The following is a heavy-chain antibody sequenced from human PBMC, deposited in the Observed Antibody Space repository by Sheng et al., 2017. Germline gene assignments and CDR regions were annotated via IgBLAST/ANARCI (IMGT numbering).Heavy chain of an antibody. CDR2: ISWNSGSI. CDR1: GFTFDDYA. V-gene: IGHV3-9*01. D-gene: IGHD3-9*01. J-gene: IGHJ6*02. Sequence: EVQLVESGGGLVQPGRSLRLSCAASGFTFDDYAMHWVRQAPGKGLEWVSGISWNSGSIGYADSVKGRFTISRDNAKNSLYLQMNSLRAEDTALYYCAKFGYYDILTGYYKGYYYGMDVWG. CDR3: AKFGYYDILTGYYKGYYYGMDV.